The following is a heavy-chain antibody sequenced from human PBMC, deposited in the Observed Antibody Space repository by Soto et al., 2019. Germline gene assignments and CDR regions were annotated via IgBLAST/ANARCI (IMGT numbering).Heavy chain of an antibody. V-gene: IGHV4-30-4*01. Sequence: SETLSLTCTVSGGSISSGDYYLSWIRQPPGKGLEWIGYIYYSGSTYYNPSLKSRVTISVDTSKNQFSLKLSSVTAADTAVYYCARAVVVAATNFDYWGQGTLVTVSS. CDR3: ARAVVVAATNFDY. J-gene: IGHJ4*02. D-gene: IGHD2-15*01. CDR2: IYYSGST. CDR1: GGSISSGDYY.